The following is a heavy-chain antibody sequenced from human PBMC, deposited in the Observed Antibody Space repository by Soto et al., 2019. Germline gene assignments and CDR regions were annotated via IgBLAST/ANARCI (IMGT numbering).Heavy chain of an antibody. CDR1: GYSFTSYA. V-gene: IGHV1-3*01. CDR3: VRDSPIGSTFSGYDGIDY. CDR2: INAGNGNT. Sequence: ASVKVSCKASGYSFTSYAIHWMRQAPGQRLEWMGWINAGNGNTKVPQKFQGRVTITADKSTGTAYMELNSLRSEDTAVYYCVRDSPIGSTFSGYDGIDYWGQGTLVTVSS. J-gene: IGHJ4*02. D-gene: IGHD5-12*01.